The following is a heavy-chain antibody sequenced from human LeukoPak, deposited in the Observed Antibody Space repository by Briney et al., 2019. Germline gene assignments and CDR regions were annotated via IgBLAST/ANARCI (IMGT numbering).Heavy chain of an antibody. Sequence: GGSLRLSCAASGFTFCSSGMHWVRQAPGKGLEWVAFISYDGSNRYYADSVKGRFTISRDNSKNTLYLQMNSLRAEDTAVYYCAKETRGSYSDYWGQGTLVTVSS. CDR1: GFTFCSSG. CDR3: AKETRGSYSDY. V-gene: IGHV3-30*02. J-gene: IGHJ4*01. CDR2: ISYDGSNR. D-gene: IGHD5-12*01.